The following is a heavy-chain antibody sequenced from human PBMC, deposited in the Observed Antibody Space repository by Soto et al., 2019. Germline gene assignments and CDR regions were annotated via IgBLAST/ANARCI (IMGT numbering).Heavy chain of an antibody. CDR1: GFSFSNFA. Sequence: PGGSLRLSCAASGFSFSNFAMSWVRQAPGTGLEWVSSISGSGDKTYYLDSVKGRFTISRDNSKNTLYLHMNSLGAEDTAVYYCAKPFRGYSYGYLDYWGQGTLVTVSS. V-gene: IGHV3-23*01. CDR3: AKPFRGYSYGYLDY. CDR2: ISGSGDKT. D-gene: IGHD5-18*01. J-gene: IGHJ4*02.